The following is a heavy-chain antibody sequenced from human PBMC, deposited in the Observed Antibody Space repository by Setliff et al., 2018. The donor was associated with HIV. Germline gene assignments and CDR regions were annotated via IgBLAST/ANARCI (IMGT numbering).Heavy chain of an antibody. CDR2: IYPGDSDT. J-gene: IGHJ4*02. CDR3: ARLSGLYYYDTSGYYYGHYLDY. V-gene: IGHV5-51*01. Sequence: AGESLKISCKGYGYSFTNYWIGWVRQVPGKGLEWMGIIYPGDSDTRYSPSFQGQVTISADKSISTAYLQWSSLKASDTAMYYCARLSGLYYYDTSGYYYGHYLDYWGQGTLVTVSS. D-gene: IGHD3-22*01. CDR1: GYSFTNYW.